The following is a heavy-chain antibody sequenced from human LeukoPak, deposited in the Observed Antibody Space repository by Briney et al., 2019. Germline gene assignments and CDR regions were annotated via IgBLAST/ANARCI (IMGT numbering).Heavy chain of an antibody. CDR2: IYSGGTT. J-gene: IGHJ4*02. Sequence: GGSLRLSCAASGFTFSSYWMSWVRRAPGKGLEWVSVIYSGGTTYYADSIKGRFTISRDNSKNTLYLQMNSLRAEDTAVYYCAGRYDSSGYPLHWGQGTLVTVSS. D-gene: IGHD3-22*01. V-gene: IGHV3-53*01. CDR1: GFTFSSYW. CDR3: AGRYDSSGYPLH.